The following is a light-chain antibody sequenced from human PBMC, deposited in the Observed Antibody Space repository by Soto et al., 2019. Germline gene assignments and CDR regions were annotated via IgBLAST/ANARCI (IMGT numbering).Light chain of an antibody. CDR3: SSYTSSSTLVV. CDR1: SSDVGGYNY. CDR2: DVS. Sequence: QSALTQPASVSGSPGQSITISCTGTSSDVGGYNYVSWYQQHPGKAPKLMIYDVSNRPSGVSNRFSGSKSGNTASLTISGLQAEDAADYYSSSYTSSSTLVVFGTGTKVTVL. J-gene: IGLJ1*01. V-gene: IGLV2-14*01.